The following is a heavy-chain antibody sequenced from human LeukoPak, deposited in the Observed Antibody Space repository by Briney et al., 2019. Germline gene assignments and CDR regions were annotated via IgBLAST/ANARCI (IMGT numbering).Heavy chain of an antibody. J-gene: IGHJ6*03. CDR3: ARFAAGGSYYYYMDV. CDR2: IGTSSTTI. D-gene: IGHD6-25*01. V-gene: IGHV3-48*01. CDR1: GFTFSSYT. Sequence: GGSLRLSCAASGFTFSSYTMNWVRQPPGKGLEWVSNIGTSSTTIYYADSEKGRFTISRDNAKNSLYLQMNSLRADDTAVYYCARFAAGGSYYYYMDVWGKGTTVTVSS.